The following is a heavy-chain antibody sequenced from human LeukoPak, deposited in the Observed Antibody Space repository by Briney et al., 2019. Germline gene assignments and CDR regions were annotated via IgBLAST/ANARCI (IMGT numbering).Heavy chain of an antibody. CDR3: ARVGHAYCGGDCYFPFDY. D-gene: IGHD2-21*02. CDR1: GYTFTSYY. V-gene: IGHV1-46*01. CDR2: INPSGGST. Sequence: ASVKVSCKASGYTFTSYYMHWVRQAPGQGLEWMGIINPSGGSTSYAQKFQGRVTMTRDTSTSTVYMELSSLRSEDTAVYYCARVGHAYCGGDCYFPFDYWGQGTLVTVPS. J-gene: IGHJ4*02.